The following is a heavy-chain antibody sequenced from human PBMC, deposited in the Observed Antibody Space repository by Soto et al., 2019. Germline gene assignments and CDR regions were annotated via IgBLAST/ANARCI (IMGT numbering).Heavy chain of an antibody. J-gene: IGHJ5*02. Sequence: SETLSLTCTVSGGSMNNYYWSWMRQAPGKGLQYIGYISYMGTTNYNPSLKSRVTISVDTSKNQFSMSLTSVTAADTARYYCARMYSSGSGWFHPWGQGTLVTVSS. CDR1: GGSMNNYY. D-gene: IGHD6-19*01. CDR3: ARMYSSGSGWFHP. V-gene: IGHV4-59*12. CDR2: ISYMGTT.